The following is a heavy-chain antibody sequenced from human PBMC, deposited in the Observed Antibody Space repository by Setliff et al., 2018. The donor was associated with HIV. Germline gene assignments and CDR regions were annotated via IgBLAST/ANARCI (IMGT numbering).Heavy chain of an antibody. CDR1: GFTFSSYA. CDR2: ISGSGGST. Sequence: GGSLRLSCAAPGFTFSSYAMSWVRQAPGKGLEWVSAISGSGGSTYYADSVKGRFTISRDNSKNTLYLQMNSLRAEDTAVYYCANSRSGALEGVDYWGQGTLVTVSS. V-gene: IGHV3-23*01. D-gene: IGHD2-15*01. CDR3: ANSRSGALEGVDY. J-gene: IGHJ4*02.